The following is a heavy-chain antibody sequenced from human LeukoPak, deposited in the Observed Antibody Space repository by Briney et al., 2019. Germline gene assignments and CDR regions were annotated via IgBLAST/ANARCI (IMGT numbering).Heavy chain of an antibody. CDR2: IYYSGSP. CDR1: GDSINDYY. Sequence: SETLSLTCTVSGDSINDYYWNWVRQPPGKGLEWIVYIYYSGSPDYNPSLKSRVTMSVDTSKNQFSLKLNSVTAADTAVYYCAREGDSSGYYFSYWGQGTLVTVSS. V-gene: IGHV4-59*01. J-gene: IGHJ4*02. D-gene: IGHD3-22*01. CDR3: AREGDSSGYYFSY.